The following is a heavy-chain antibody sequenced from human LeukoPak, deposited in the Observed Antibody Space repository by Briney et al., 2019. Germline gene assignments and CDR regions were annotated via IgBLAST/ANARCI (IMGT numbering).Heavy chain of an antibody. CDR2: ISGSGGST. CDR3: AKFARGLRLLLIYYFDY. J-gene: IGHJ4*02. V-gene: IGHV3-23*01. Sequence: SGGSLRLSCAASGFTFSSYAMSWVRQAPGKGLEWGSAISGSGGSTYYADSVKGRFTISRDNSKNTLYLQMNSLRAEDTAVYYCAKFARGLRLLLIYYFDYWGQGTLVTVSS. D-gene: IGHD3-22*01. CDR1: GFTFSSYA.